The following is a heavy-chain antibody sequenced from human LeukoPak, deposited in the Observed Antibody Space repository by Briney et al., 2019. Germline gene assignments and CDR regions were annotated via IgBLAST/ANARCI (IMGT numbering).Heavy chain of an antibody. Sequence: GGSLRLSCAASGFTFSNYWMIWVRQAPGKGLEWVGNIKQDGSVNRYADSVKGRFTISRDNAKNSLYLQMNSLRAEDTALYYCARDLRVVITGSFDSWGQGTLVTVSS. J-gene: IGHJ4*02. CDR1: GFTFSNYW. V-gene: IGHV3-7*05. D-gene: IGHD3-22*01. CDR2: IKQDGSVN. CDR3: ARDLRVVITGSFDS.